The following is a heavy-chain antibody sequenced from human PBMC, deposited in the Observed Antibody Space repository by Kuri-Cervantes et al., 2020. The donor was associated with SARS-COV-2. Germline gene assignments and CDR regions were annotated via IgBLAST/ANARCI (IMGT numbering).Heavy chain of an antibody. Sequence: LSLTCAASGFTFSSYAMHWVRQAPGKGLEWVAVITYDKTNEYYEDSAKGRFTISRDNSKSTLYLQMNSLRAEDTAVYYCVRDGDHWNFDYWGQGTLVTVSS. CDR1: GFTFSSYA. V-gene: IGHV3-30*07. D-gene: IGHD1-1*01. CDR3: VRDGDHWNFDY. CDR2: ITYDKTNE. J-gene: IGHJ4*02.